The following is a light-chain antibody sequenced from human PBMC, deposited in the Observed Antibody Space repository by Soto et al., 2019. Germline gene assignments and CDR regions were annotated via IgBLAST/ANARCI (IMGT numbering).Light chain of an antibody. Sequence: QSVLTQPPSASGTPGQRVTISCSGSSSNIGSNTVNWYQQLPGTAPKLLIYSYNQRPSGVPDRFSGSKSGTSASLAISGLPSKDEADYYCAAWDDSLTGYVFGTGTKVTVL. CDR3: AAWDDSLTGYV. CDR1: SSNIGSNT. J-gene: IGLJ1*01. CDR2: SYN. V-gene: IGLV1-44*01.